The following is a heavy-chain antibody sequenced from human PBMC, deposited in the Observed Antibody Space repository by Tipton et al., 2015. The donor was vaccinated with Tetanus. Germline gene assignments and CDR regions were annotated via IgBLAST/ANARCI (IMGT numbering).Heavy chain of an antibody. D-gene: IGHD2-2*01. CDR1: GGSITNGGYY. Sequence: TLSLTCTVSGGSITNGGYYWSWIRQHPGKGLEWIGYVFRSGSADYNPSLKSRVNISLDRSENQISLMLTSVTAADTAVYYCARVACSSTSCYSHYFDYWGPGSLVTVSS. CDR2: VFRSGSA. J-gene: IGHJ4*02. CDR3: ARVACSSTSCYSHYFDY. V-gene: IGHV4-30-2*01.